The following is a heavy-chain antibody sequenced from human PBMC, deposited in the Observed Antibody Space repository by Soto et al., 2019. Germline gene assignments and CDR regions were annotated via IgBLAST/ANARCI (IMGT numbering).Heavy chain of an antibody. CDR1: GYIFTNYG. D-gene: IGHD3-3*01. CDR3: ARYLRYYFWSGSTSRNYCFDY. J-gene: IGHJ4*02. Sequence: QVQLVQSGPEVKKPGASVKVSCKASGYIFTNYGITWVRQAPGQGLEWMGWISSYNGNTNYAQKFQGRVTMTTDISTTMTYMEVRRLTSDDTAVYYCARYLRYYFWSGSTSRNYCFDYWGQGTLVTVSS. CDR2: ISSYNGNT. V-gene: IGHV1-18*01.